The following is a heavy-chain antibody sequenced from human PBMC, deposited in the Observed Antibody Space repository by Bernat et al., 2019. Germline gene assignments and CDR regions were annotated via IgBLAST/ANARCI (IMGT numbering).Heavy chain of an antibody. CDR2: IMSSSSTI. CDR3: ARDPSYYYYYMDV. V-gene: IGHV3-48*02. CDR1: GFTFSSYS. Sequence: EVQLVESGGGLVQPGGSLRLSCAASGFTFSSYSMNWVRQAPGKGLEWVLYIMSSSSTIYYADSEKGRFTISRDNAKNSLYLQMNSLRDEDTAVYYCARDPSYYYYYMDVWGKGTTVTVSS. J-gene: IGHJ6*03.